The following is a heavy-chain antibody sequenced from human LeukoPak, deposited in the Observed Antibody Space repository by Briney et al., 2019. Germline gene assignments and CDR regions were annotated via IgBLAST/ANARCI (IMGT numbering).Heavy chain of an antibody. J-gene: IGHJ4*02. CDR3: ARGAANYDILTGLFDY. D-gene: IGHD3-9*01. V-gene: IGHV1-18*04. CDR1: GYTFTSYG. CDR2: ISAYNGNT. Sequence: VASVKVSCKASGYTFTSYGISWVRQAPGQGLEXXXXISAYNGNTNYAQKLQGRVTMTTDTSTSTAYIELRSLRSDDTAVYYCARGAANYDILTGLFDYWGQGTLVTVSS.